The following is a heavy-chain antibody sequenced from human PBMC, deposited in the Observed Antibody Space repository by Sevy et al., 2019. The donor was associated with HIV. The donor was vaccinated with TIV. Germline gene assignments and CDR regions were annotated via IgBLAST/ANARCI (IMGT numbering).Heavy chain of an antibody. Sequence: GGSLRLSCAASGFIFSSYGMHWVRQAPGKGLEWVTIISYDVISKNKTDSVKGRFTISRDNSENILYLQMNSLRTDDTAVYYCVKGGVTWELLDYWGQGTLVTVSS. CDR1: GFIFSSYG. J-gene: IGHJ4*02. V-gene: IGHV3-30*18. D-gene: IGHD1-26*01. CDR2: ISYDVISK. CDR3: VKGGVTWELLDY.